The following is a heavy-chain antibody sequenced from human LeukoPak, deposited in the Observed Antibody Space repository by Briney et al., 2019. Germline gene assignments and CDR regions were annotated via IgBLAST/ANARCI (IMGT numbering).Heavy chain of an antibody. J-gene: IGHJ3*02. CDR1: GGSISSSSYY. CDR2: IYYSGST. V-gene: IGHV4-39*01. Sequence: SETLSLTCTVSGGSISSSSYYWGWIRQPPGKGLEWIGSIYYSGSTYYNPSLKSRVTISEDTSKNQFSLKLSSVTAADTAVYYCARGSQSSSWYTGAFDIWGQGTMVTVSS. CDR3: ARGSQSSSWYTGAFDI. D-gene: IGHD6-13*01.